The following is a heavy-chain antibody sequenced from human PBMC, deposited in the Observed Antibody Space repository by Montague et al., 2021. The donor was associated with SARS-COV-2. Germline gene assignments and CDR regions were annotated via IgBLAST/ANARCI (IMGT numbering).Heavy chain of an antibody. V-gene: IGHV3-9*01. D-gene: IGHD6-13*01. CDR3: AKGPRHDVASGLDH. CDR1: GFPFDEHA. Sequence: SLRLSCSASGFPFDEHAMFWVRQAPGKGLEWVSGISWNSGSLGYXDSLKGRFTVSRDNAKNSLYLQMNSLRPDDTALYYYAKGPRHDVASGLDHWGQGTLVTVSS. CDR2: ISWNSGSL. J-gene: IGHJ4*02.